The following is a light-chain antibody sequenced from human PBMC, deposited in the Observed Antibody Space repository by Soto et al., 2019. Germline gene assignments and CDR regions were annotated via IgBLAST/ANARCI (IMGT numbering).Light chain of an antibody. V-gene: IGKV1-5*03. Sequence: DIQMTQSPSPLSASVGDRVTITCRASQIINTWLAWYQQKPGKAPKLVIYRASNLVNGVPSRFSGSGSGTEFTLTISSLQPDDFSIYYCQQYETYSGTFGPGTKVDL. CDR2: RAS. J-gene: IGKJ3*01. CDR1: QIINTW. CDR3: QQYETYSGT.